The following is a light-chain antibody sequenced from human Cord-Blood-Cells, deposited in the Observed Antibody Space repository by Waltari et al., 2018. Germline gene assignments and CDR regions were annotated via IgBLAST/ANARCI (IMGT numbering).Light chain of an antibody. CDR1: QSIGSW. J-gene: IGKJ2*01. Sequence: DIQMTQSPSTLSASVGDRVTITCRASQSIGSWLAWYQQKPGKAPKLLIYDASSLESGVPSRFSGSGCGTEFTLTISSLQPDDFATYYCQQYNSYSYTFGQGTKLEIK. CDR2: DAS. V-gene: IGKV1-5*01. CDR3: QQYNSYSYT.